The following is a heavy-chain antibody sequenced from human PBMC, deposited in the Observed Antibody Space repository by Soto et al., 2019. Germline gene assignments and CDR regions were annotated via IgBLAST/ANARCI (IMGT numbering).Heavy chain of an antibody. Sequence: ASVKVSCKASGYNFTSYGISWVRQAPGQGLEWMGWISPYNGNTKYAQNFQGRVTMTTDTSTYTAYMEMRSLRSDDPAVYYCARDFGSDLSAPGAVFDYWGQGTLVTVSS. J-gene: IGHJ4*02. CDR1: GYNFTSYG. CDR3: ARDFGSDLSAPGAVFDY. CDR2: ISPYNGNT. V-gene: IGHV1-18*04. D-gene: IGHD3-3*01.